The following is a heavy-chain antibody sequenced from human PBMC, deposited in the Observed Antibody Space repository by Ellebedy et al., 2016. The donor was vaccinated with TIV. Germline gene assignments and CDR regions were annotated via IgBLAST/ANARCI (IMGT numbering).Heavy chain of an antibody. V-gene: IGHV3-74*01. CDR3: ARVSGKYYFDD. CDR1: GFTFSSSW. CDR2: INGDGSII. D-gene: IGHD2-8*01. J-gene: IGHJ4*02. Sequence: GESLKISCEASGFTFSSSWMHWVRQAPGSGLVWVSRINGDGSIITYADSVKGRFTVSRDNSKNTLDLQVNSLRAEDTAVYYCARVSGKYYFDDWGQGTLVTVSS.